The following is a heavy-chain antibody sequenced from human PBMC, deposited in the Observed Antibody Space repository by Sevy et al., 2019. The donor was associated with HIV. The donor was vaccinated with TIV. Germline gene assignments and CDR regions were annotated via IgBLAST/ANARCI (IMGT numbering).Heavy chain of an antibody. D-gene: IGHD4-17*01. J-gene: IGHJ5*02. CDR2: ISYSGSS. CDR3: ALLGNGDYLGYFDP. Sequence: SETLSLTCTVSGGSLNSGSYYWSWIRQPPGKGLEWIGYISYSGSSNYNYSLKSRVTISVHTSNNQFSLKLSSVTAADTAIYYCALLGNGDYLGYFDPWGQGTLVTVSS. CDR1: GGSLNSGSYY. V-gene: IGHV4-61*01.